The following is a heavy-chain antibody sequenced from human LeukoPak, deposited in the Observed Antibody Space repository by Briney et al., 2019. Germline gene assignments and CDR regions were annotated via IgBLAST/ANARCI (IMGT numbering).Heavy chain of an antibody. J-gene: IGHJ3*02. D-gene: IGHD3-10*01. V-gene: IGHV1-69*04. CDR3: ATDLVGVGVAFDI. Sequence: ASVKVSCKASGGTFSSYAISWVRQAPGQGLEGMGRIIPILGIANYAQKFQGRVTMTEDTSTDTAYMELSSLRSEDTAVYYCATDLVGVGVAFDIWGQGTMVTVSS. CDR1: GGTFSSYA. CDR2: IIPILGIA.